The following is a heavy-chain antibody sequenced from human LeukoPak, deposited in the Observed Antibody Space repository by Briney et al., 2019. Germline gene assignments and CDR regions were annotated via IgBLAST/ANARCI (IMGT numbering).Heavy chain of an antibody. CDR2: ISAYNGNT. J-gene: IGHJ4*02. Sequence: ASVKVSCKASGYTFTSYGISWVRQAPGQGLEWMGCISAYNGNTNYAQKLHGRVTMTTDTSTSTAYMELRSLRSDDTAVYYCARSESLFGELRHWGQGTLVTVSS. D-gene: IGHD3-10*01. CDR1: GYTFTSYG. CDR3: ARSESLFGELRH. V-gene: IGHV1-18*01.